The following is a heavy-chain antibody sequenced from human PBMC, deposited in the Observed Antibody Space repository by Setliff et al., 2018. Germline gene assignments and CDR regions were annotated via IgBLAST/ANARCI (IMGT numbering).Heavy chain of an antibody. J-gene: IGHJ4*02. V-gene: IGHV3-7*01. CDR1: GFTFSSYW. CDR3: SSYLVS. CDR2: IKKDGSQR. D-gene: IGHD2-21*01. Sequence: PGGSLRLSCAASGFTFSSYWMDWARQAPGKGLEWVANIKKDGSQRNYVDAVRGRFTVSRDNARNLLYLQMNSLRVDDTAVYYCSSYLVSWGQGALVTVSS.